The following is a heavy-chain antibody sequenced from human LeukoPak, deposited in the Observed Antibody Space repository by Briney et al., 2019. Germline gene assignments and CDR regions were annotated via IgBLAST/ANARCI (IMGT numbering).Heavy chain of an antibody. Sequence: GESLKISCKGSGYSFATYWIGWVRQLPGKGLEWMGTISPGDSDTRYSPSFQGQVTISADKSISTAYLQWSSLKASDTALYYCARAAYGSGSYHTRSFDYWGQGSLVTVSS. CDR3: ARAAYGSGSYHTRSFDY. J-gene: IGHJ4*02. CDR2: ISPGDSDT. CDR1: GYSFATYW. D-gene: IGHD3-10*01. V-gene: IGHV5-51*01.